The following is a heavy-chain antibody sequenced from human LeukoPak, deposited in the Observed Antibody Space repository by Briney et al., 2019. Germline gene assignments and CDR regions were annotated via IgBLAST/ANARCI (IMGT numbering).Heavy chain of an antibody. CDR2: IYYSGST. CDR3: ARADYYDSSDPFDI. CDR1: GGSLSSGDYY. V-gene: IGHV4-30-4*08. Sequence: SETLCLTCTVSGGSLSSGDYYWSWIRQPPGKGLEWIGYIYYSGSTYYNPSLKSRVTISVDTSKNQFSLKLSSVTAADTAVYYCARADYYDSSDPFDIWGQGTMVTVSS. J-gene: IGHJ3*02. D-gene: IGHD3-22*01.